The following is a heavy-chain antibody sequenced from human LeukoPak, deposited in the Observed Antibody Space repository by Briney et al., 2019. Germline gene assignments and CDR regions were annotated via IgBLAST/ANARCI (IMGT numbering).Heavy chain of an antibody. D-gene: IGHD3-22*01. CDR1: GGSISSSNW. J-gene: IGHJ4*02. CDR3: ARVHYYDSSGTTGFDY. Sequence: SETLSLTCAVSGGSISSSNWWSWVRQPPGKGLEWIGEIYHSGSTNYNPSLKSRVTISVDKSKNQFSLKLSSVTAADTAVYYCARVHYYDSSGTTGFDYWGQGTLVTVSS. CDR2: IYHSGST. V-gene: IGHV4-4*02.